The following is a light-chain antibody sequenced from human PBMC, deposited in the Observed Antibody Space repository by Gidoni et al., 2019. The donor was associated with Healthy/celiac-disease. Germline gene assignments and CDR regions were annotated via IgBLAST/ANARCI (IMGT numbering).Light chain of an antibody. J-gene: IGKJ2*01. CDR3: HQYYRGYT. Sequence: DIVMTQSPDSLAVSLGERATINCKSSQSVLYSSNNKNYLAWYQQKPGQPPKLLIYWASTRESGVPDRFSGSGSGTYFTLTISSLQAEDVAVYYCHQYYRGYTFXQXTKLEIK. CDR2: WAS. V-gene: IGKV4-1*01. CDR1: QSVLYSSNNKNY.